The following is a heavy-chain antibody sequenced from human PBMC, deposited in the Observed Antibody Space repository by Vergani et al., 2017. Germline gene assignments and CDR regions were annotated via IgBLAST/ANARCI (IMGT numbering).Heavy chain of an antibody. J-gene: IGHJ5*02. Sequence: QGQLQESGPGLVKSSETLSLTCSVSFDSIRNLYCNWIRQPPGKGLEWIGSSHYSENTNYNPSLKTRVTISVDTSKNQFSLTLTSVTAADTAVYYCASDTHSGQRADRWGQGILVTVTS. CDR3: ASDTHSGQRADR. D-gene: IGHD6-19*01. CDR1: FDSIRNLY. CDR2: SHYSENT. V-gene: IGHV4-59*11.